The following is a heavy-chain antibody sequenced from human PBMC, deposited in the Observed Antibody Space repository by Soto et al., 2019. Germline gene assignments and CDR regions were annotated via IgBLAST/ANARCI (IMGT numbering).Heavy chain of an antibody. CDR1: GFSISSYY. J-gene: IGHJ4*02. CDR3: ASREVGAASQKIDY. D-gene: IGHD6-13*01. Sequence: SETLSLTCPFSGFSISSYYWSWIRQPPGKGLEWIGYIYYSGSTNYNPSLKSRVTISVDTSKNQFSLKVSSVTAADTAVYYCASREVGAASQKIDYWGQGTPVTVSS. CDR2: IYYSGST. V-gene: IGHV4-59*12.